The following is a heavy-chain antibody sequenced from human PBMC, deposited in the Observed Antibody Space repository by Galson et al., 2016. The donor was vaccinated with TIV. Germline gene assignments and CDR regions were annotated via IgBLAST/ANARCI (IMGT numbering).Heavy chain of an antibody. J-gene: IGHJ6*02. V-gene: IGHV3-53*05. CDR3: TRERRFCGNNCYLSYYYGMDV. D-gene: IGHD2-21*01. CDR2: MSSGGTL. CDR1: SLNVNDNY. Sequence: SLRLSCAASSLNVNDNYMTWVRQAPGKGLEWVAIMSSGGTLNYADFVRGRFTVSRDSSKNTPYLQMNSLRPDDTAVYYCTRERRFCGNNCYLSYYYGMDVWGQGTTVTVSS.